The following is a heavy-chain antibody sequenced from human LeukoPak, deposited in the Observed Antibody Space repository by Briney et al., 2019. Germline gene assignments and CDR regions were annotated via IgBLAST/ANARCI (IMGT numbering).Heavy chain of an antibody. D-gene: IGHD6-6*01. CDR3: ARSPPYSSSYYYYYGMDV. CDR1: GFTVSSNY. V-gene: IGHV3-53*01. CDR2: IYSGGST. J-gene: IGHJ6*02. Sequence: GGSLRLSCAASGFTVSSNYMSWVRQAPGKGLEWVSVIYSGGSTYYADSVKGRFTISRDNSKNTLYLQMNSLRAEDTAVYYCARSPPYSSSYYYYYGMDVWGQGTTVTVSS.